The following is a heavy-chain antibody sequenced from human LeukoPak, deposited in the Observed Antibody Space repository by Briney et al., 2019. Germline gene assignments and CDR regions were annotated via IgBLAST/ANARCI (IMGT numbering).Heavy chain of an antibody. J-gene: IGHJ4*02. CDR2: IIPIFGTA. Sequence: ASVKVSCKASGGTFSSYAISWVRQAPGQGLEWMGGIIPIFGTANYAQKFQGGVTITADESTSTAYMELSSLRSEDTAVYYCARDRSRDGYTMGYFDYWGQGTLVTVSS. D-gene: IGHD5-24*01. V-gene: IGHV1-69*13. CDR3: ARDRSRDGYTMGYFDY. CDR1: GGTFSSYA.